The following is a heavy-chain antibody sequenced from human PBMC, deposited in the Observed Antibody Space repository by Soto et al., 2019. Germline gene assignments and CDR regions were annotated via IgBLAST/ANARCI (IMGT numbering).Heavy chain of an antibody. Sequence: PSETLSLTCIVSGGSISRGGYCWSWIRQHPGRGLEWIGYIYYSGNTYYNPSLKSRVTISVGTSKNQFSLKLSAVTAADTAVYYCARGRVGATTDYFDYWGQGTLVTVSS. CDR2: IYYSGNT. CDR1: GGSISRGGYC. D-gene: IGHD1-26*01. CDR3: ARGRVGATTDYFDY. J-gene: IGHJ4*02. V-gene: IGHV4-31*03.